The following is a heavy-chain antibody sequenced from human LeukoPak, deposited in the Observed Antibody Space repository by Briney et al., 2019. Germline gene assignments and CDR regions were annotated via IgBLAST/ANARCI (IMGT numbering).Heavy chain of an antibody. CDR3: ASAPLGFYDWFDP. J-gene: IGHJ5*02. CDR1: GGAFSSYA. CDR2: IIPILGIA. D-gene: IGHD3-16*01. V-gene: IGHV1-69*04. Sequence: SVKVSCKASGGAFSSYAISWVRQAPGQGLEWMGRIIPILGIANYAQKFQGRVTITADKSTSTAYMELSSLRSEDTAVYYCASAPLGFYDWFDPWGQGTLVTVSS.